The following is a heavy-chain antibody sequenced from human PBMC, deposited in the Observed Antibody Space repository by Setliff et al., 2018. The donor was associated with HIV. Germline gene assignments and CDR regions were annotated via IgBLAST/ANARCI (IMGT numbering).Heavy chain of an antibody. Sequence: ASVKVSCKASGYTFTGYYMHWVRQAPGQGLEWMGWINPKSGAINYAQKFQGRVTVTRDTSISTAYMELRRLTSDDTAVYYCAKDRLEWLAPDGFDIWGLGTMVTVSS. CDR1: GYTFTGYY. D-gene: IGHD3-3*01. V-gene: IGHV1-2*02. CDR2: INPKSGAI. CDR3: AKDRLEWLAPDGFDI. J-gene: IGHJ3*02.